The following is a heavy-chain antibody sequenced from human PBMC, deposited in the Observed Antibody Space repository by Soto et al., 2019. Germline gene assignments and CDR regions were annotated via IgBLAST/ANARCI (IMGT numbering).Heavy chain of an antibody. V-gene: IGHV4-4*07. CDR3: ARGGQDFWSGPFDY. CDR2: IDNSGST. CDR1: AGSISNYF. D-gene: IGHD3-3*01. Sequence: SETLSLTCTVSAGSISNYFCNWIRQPAGKGLEWIGRIDNSGSTNYNPSFKSRVTMSSDTSRNQFSLKLNSVTAADTAVYYCARGGQDFWSGPFDYWGQGALVTVSS. J-gene: IGHJ4*02.